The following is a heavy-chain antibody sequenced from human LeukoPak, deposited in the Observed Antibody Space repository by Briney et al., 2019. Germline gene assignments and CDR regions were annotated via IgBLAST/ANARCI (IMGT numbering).Heavy chain of an antibody. J-gene: IGHJ5*02. CDR2: ISSSSSYI. V-gene: IGHV3-21*01. Sequence: PGGSLRLSCAASGFTFSSYSMNWVRQAPGKGLEWVSSISSSSSYIYYADSVTGRFTISRDKSKNTLYLQMNSLRVEDTAVYYCARRAAGLARNNWFDPWGQGTLVTVSS. CDR3: ARRAAGLARNNWFDP. D-gene: IGHD3-16*01. CDR1: GFTFSSYS.